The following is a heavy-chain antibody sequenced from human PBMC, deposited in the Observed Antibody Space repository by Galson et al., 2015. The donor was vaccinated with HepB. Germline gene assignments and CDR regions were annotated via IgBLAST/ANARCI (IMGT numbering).Heavy chain of an antibody. Sequence: SLRLSCAASGFTFSSYWMSWVRQAPGKGLEWVANIKQDGSEKYYVDSVKGRFTISRDNAKNSLYLQMNSLRAEDTAVYYCARDEITVVTGFDYWGQGTLVTVSS. CDR3: ARDEITVVTGFDY. V-gene: IGHV3-7*05. CDR2: IKQDGSEK. D-gene: IGHD4-23*01. CDR1: GFTFSSYW. J-gene: IGHJ4*02.